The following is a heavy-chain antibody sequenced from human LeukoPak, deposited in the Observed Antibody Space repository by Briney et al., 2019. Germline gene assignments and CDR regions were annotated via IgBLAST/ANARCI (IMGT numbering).Heavy chain of an antibody. CDR3: ARDDRGDTIDY. CDR2: ISGSGTTI. J-gene: IGHJ4*02. D-gene: IGHD3-10*01. V-gene: IGHV3-48*04. CDR1: GFTFSSYW. Sequence: GGSLRLSCAASGFTFSSYWMSWVRQAPGKGLEWISYISGSGTTIYYADSVKGRFTISRDNAKNSLYLQMNSLRAEDTAVYYCARDDRGDTIDYWGQGTLVTVSS.